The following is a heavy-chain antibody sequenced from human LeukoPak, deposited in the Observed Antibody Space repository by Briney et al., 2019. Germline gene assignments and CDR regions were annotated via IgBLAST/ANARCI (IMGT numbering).Heavy chain of an antibody. D-gene: IGHD3-22*01. CDR2: VYYTGRT. J-gene: IGHJ4*02. Sequence: SETLSLTCTVSGGFISNSNYYWGWIRQPPGKGLDWIGSVYYTGRTYYNSALNSRVTISIDTAKNQFSLNLNSATAADTAVYYCVRLHYYDSSRPPLWGLGTLVMVSS. CDR1: GGFISNSNYY. V-gene: IGHV4-39*01. CDR3: VRLHYYDSSRPPL.